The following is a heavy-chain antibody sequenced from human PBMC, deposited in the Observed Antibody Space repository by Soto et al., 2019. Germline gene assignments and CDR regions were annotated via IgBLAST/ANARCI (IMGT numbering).Heavy chain of an antibody. V-gene: IGHV3-33*01. Sequence: QVQLVESGGGVVQPGRSLTLSCAASGFAFGNYGIHWVRQAPGKGLEWVAVIWSDGSSKYYGDSVKGRFTISRDNSKNTVYLQMNSLRPEDMAVYHCARDWWVEPAGKVTASQFDYWGQGTLVTVSS. J-gene: IGHJ4*02. D-gene: IGHD6-13*01. CDR3: ARDWWVEPAGKVTASQFDY. CDR2: IWSDGSSK. CDR1: GFAFGNYG.